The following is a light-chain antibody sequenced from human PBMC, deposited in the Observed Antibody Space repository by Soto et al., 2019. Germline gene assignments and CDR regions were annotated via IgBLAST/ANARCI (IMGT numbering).Light chain of an antibody. CDR2: GAS. CDR1: QSVGGN. CDR3: QHYGAAPIT. J-gene: IGKJ5*01. Sequence: EIVLTQSPGSLSLSPGDRATLSCRASQSVGGNVAWYQQIPGQPLKLLIFGASSRATGIADKFSGSGSGTDFTLTISRLEPADFALYYCQHYGAAPITFGQGTRLEIK. V-gene: IGKV3-20*01.